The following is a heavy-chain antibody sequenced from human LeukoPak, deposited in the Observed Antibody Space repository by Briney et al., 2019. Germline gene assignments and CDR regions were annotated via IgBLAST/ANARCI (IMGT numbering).Heavy chain of an antibody. J-gene: IGHJ4*02. CDR2: ISGSGGST. CDR1: GSTFSSYA. D-gene: IGHD2-21*02. CDR3: AKEALAYCGGDCYSYYFDY. V-gene: IGHV3-23*01. Sequence: GGSLRLSCAASGSTFSSYAMSWVRQAPGKGLEWVSAISGSGGSTYYADSVKGRFTISRDYSKNTLYLQMNSLRAEDTAVYYCAKEALAYCGGDCYSYYFDYWGQGTLVTVSS.